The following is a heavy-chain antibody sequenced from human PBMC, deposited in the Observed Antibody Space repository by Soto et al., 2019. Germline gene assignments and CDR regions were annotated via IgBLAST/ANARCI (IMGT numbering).Heavy chain of an antibody. D-gene: IGHD3-22*01. Sequence: SETLSLTCTVSGGSISSGSYCWGWIRQTPGKGLEWVGSIYYSGGTDYNPSLKSRVTISVDTSKNQFSLKLSSVTAADTAVYYCARRAYDYDSSAPAVDAFDIWGQGTTVTVSS. CDR3: ARRAYDYDSSAPAVDAFDI. V-gene: IGHV4-39*01. CDR2: IYYSGGT. J-gene: IGHJ3*02. CDR1: GGSISSGSYC.